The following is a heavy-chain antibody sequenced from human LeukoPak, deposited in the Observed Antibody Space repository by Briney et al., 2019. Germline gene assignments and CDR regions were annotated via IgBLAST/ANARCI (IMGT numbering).Heavy chain of an antibody. CDR2: INPNSGVT. Sequence: ASVKVSCKASGYTFSGFYIHWVRQAPGQGLEWMGWINPNSGVTNYAQKLQGRGTITTDTSTSTAYMELRSLRSDDTAVYYCARDLYSSGWLLPGYWGQGTLVTVSS. V-gene: IGHV1-2*02. J-gene: IGHJ4*02. CDR3: ARDLYSSGWLLPGY. CDR1: GYTFSGFY. D-gene: IGHD6-19*01.